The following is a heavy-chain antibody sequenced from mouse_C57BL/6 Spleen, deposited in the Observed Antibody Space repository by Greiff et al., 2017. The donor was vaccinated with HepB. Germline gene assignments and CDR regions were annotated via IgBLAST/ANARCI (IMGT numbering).Heavy chain of an antibody. D-gene: IGHD2-5*01. Sequence: VMLVESGPGLVQPSQSLSITCTVSGFSLTSYGVHWVRQSPGKGLEWLGVIWSGGSTDYNAAFISRLSISKDNSKSQVFFKMNSLQADDTAIYYCARNNYSNYEDYAMDYWGQGTSVTVSS. CDR3: ARNNYSNYEDYAMDY. CDR1: GFSLTSYG. J-gene: IGHJ4*01. CDR2: IWSGGST. V-gene: IGHV2-2*01.